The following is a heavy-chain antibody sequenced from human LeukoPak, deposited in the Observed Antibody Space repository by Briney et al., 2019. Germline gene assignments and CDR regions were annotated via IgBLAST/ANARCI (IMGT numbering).Heavy chain of an antibody. J-gene: IGHJ5*02. CDR2: IYPGDSDT. V-gene: IGHV5-51*01. Sequence: GESLKISCKASGYTFTNYWIAWVRQMPGKGLEWMGIIYPGDSDTRYSPSFQGQVTISADKSISTAYLQWSRLKTSDTAIYYCARLGRDGYNYWFDPWGQGTLVTVSS. D-gene: IGHD5-24*01. CDR3: ARLGRDGYNYWFDP. CDR1: GYTFTNYW.